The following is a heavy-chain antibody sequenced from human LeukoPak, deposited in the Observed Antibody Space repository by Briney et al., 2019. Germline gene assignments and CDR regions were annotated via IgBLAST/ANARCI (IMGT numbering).Heavy chain of an antibody. J-gene: IGHJ4*02. CDR1: GFTFGDHA. CDR2: IRNKLYGGTA. D-gene: IGHD2-21*01. CDR3: TRVDYYSTSAFFDY. Sequence: GGSLRLSCAASGFTFGDHAMSWVRQAPGKGLEWVGFIRNKLYGGTAEYAASVKGRFTISRDDSKSIAYLQMNSLKTKDTAMYYCTRVDYYSTSAFFDYWGQGALATVSS. V-gene: IGHV3-49*04.